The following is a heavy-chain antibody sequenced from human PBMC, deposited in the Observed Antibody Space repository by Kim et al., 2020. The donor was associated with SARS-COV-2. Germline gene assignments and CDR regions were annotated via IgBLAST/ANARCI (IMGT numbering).Heavy chain of an antibody. Sequence: ASVKVSCKASGYTFSKNGIDWVRQAPGERLEWMGWINSGDGNTEYSEKFYDRLTITRDTSASASYLELSRLTSEDSGVYYCARGGPFSGSGSPSDYWGQG. CDR2: INSGDGNT. CDR3: ARGGPFSGSGSPSDY. D-gene: IGHD3-10*01. CDR1: GYTFSKNG. V-gene: IGHV1-3*04. J-gene: IGHJ4*02.